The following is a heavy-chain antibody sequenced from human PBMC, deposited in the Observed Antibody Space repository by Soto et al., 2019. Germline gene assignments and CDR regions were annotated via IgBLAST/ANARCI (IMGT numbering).Heavy chain of an antibody. CDR3: ARTPSRVLIAVAGILDY. CDR1: GFTFSSYA. D-gene: IGHD6-19*01. CDR2: ISYDGSNK. J-gene: IGHJ4*02. V-gene: IGHV3-30-3*01. Sequence: QVQLVESGGGVVQPGRSLRLSCAASGFTFSSYAMHWVRQAPGKGLEWVAVISYDGSNKYYADSVKGRFTISRDNSKNTQYLQMNSLRAEDTAVYYCARTPSRVLIAVAGILDYWGQGTLVTVSS.